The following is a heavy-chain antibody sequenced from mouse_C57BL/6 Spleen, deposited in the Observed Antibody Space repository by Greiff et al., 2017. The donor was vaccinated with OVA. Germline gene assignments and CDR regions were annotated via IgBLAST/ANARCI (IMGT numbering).Heavy chain of an antibody. J-gene: IGHJ4*01. CDR2: ISYDGSN. D-gene: IGHD2-4*01. Sequence: EVKLVESGPGLVKPSQSLSLTCSVTGYSITSGYYWNWIRQFPGNKLEWMGYISYDGSNNYNPSLKNRISITRDTSKNQFFLKLNSVTTEDTATYYCARYDYDDYYAMDYWGQGTSVTVSS. CDR1: GYSITSGYY. V-gene: IGHV3-6*01. CDR3: ARYDYDDYYAMDY.